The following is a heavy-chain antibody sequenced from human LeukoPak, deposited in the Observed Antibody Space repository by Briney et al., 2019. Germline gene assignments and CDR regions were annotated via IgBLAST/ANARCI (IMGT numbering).Heavy chain of an antibody. V-gene: IGHV1-2*02. Sequence: ASVKVSCKASGYTFTGYYMHWVRQAPGQGLEWMGWINPNSGGTNYAQKFQGRVTMTRDTSISTAYMELSRLRSDDTAVYYCARDTGIGCSGGSCYSSYWGQGTLVTVSS. J-gene: IGHJ4*02. D-gene: IGHD2-15*01. CDR1: GYTFTGYY. CDR2: INPNSGGT. CDR3: ARDTGIGCSGGSCYSSY.